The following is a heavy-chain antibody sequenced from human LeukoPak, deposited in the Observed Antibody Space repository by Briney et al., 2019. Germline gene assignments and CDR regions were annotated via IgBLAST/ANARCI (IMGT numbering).Heavy chain of an antibody. J-gene: IGHJ4*02. CDR1: GYTFTSHY. Sequence: ASVKVSCKASGYTFTSHYMHWVRQAPGQGLEWMGIVNPSDGSASYAQKFQGGVTMTRDTSTSTVYMELSSLRSEDTAVYYCARDVSPIADYCFDYWGQGTLVTVSS. CDR3: ARDVSPIADYCFDY. V-gene: IGHV1-46*01. D-gene: IGHD3-16*02. CDR2: VNPSDGSA.